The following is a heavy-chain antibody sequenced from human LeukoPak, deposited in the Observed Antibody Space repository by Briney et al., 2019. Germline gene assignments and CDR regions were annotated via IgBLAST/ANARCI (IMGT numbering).Heavy chain of an antibody. CDR2: ITAIYETT. CDR1: GGPFSGHG. J-gene: IGHJ6*02. Sequence: SEKVSCKVSGGPFSGHGISWVRQAAGEGLEWMGGITAIYETTNYAERFQGRVTMTADESTSTFYMELSSLRSEDTAVYYCARGLHSSYYGYGMDFWGQGTTVTVSS. D-gene: IGHD4-11*01. CDR3: ARGLHSSYYGYGMDF. V-gene: IGHV1-69*13.